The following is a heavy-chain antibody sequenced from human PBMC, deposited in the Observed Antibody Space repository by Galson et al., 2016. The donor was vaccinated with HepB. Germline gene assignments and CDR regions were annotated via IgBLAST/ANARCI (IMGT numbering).Heavy chain of an antibody. D-gene: IGHD5-24*01. CDR3: TTDHRRWLHNDYFDS. CDR1: GVAFVDAW. V-gene: IGHV3-15*01. Sequence: SLRLSCAASGVAFVDAWMGWVRQAPGKGLEWVGRIKSKVDGGTTDYAAPLQGRFTIPRDDSENKLYLQMKSLKSEDSAVYYCTTDHRRWLHNDYFDSWGQGTLVTVSS. J-gene: IGHJ4*02. CDR2: IKSKVDGGTT.